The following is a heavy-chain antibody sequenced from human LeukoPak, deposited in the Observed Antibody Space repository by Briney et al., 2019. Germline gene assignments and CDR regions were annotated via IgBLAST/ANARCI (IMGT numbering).Heavy chain of an antibody. J-gene: IGHJ4*02. V-gene: IGHV1-18*01. Sequence: ASVKVSCKASGHTFTSYGISWERQAPGQGLEWMGWISAYNGNTNYAQKLQGRVTMTTDTSTSTAYMELRSLRSDDTAVYYCARDTAPYSSSSGSSYWGQGTLVTVSS. CDR3: ARDTAPYSSSSGSSY. CDR2: ISAYNGNT. D-gene: IGHD6-6*01. CDR1: GHTFTSYG.